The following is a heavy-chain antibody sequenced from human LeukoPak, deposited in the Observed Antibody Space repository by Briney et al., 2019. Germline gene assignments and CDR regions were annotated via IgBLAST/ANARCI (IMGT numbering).Heavy chain of an antibody. CDR3: TGRDDYGDY. Sequence: GGSLRLPCAASGFIFSDSAMHWVRQASGKGLEWIGRIRTNRNNYATAYAASVRGRFTISRDDSKNTAFLEMSSLKTEDTAVYYCTGRDDYGDYWGQGIVVTVSS. V-gene: IGHV3-73*01. J-gene: IGHJ4*02. CDR2: IRTNRNNYAT. CDR1: GFIFSDSA.